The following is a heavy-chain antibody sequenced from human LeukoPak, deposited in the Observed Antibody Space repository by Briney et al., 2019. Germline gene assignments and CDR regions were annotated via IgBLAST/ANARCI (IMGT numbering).Heavy chain of an antibody. CDR1: GFTFSSYA. V-gene: IGHV3-23*01. Sequence: GGSLRLSCAASGFTFSSYAMSWVRQAPGKGLEWVSAISGSGGSTYYADSVKGRFTIPRDNSKNTLYLQMNSLRAEDTAVYYCARDATEYYYGSGSYLPDYWGQGTLVTVSS. CDR3: ARDATEYYYGSGSYLPDY. CDR2: ISGSGGST. D-gene: IGHD3-10*01. J-gene: IGHJ4*02.